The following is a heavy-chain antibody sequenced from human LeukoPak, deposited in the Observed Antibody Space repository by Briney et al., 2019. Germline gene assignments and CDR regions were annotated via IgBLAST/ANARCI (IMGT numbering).Heavy chain of an antibody. CDR1: GYSFTSYW. V-gene: IGHV5-51*01. D-gene: IGHD1-14*01. J-gene: IGHJ3*02. CDR2: ICPRDSDT. Sequence: HGESLKISCKGSGYSFTSYWVAWVRQMPGNGLEWMGIICPRDSDTRYSPSFQGQVTISADKSINTAYLQWSGLKASDTAVYYCARHVTTASAARGFDIWGQGTMVTVSS. CDR3: ARHVTTASAARGFDI.